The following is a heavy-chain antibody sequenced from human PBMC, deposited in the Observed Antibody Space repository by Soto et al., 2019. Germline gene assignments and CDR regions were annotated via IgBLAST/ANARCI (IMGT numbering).Heavy chain of an antibody. Sequence: QVQLVESGGGVVQPGRSLRLSCAASGFTFSRYGMHWVRQAPGKGLEWVAVISYDGRNKYYADSVKGRFTISRDNSKNTLYLQMNSLRAEDTAVYHCEKDRDYSNYFDYWGQGALVTVSS. D-gene: IGHD4-4*01. V-gene: IGHV3-30*18. CDR1: GFTFSRYG. J-gene: IGHJ4*02. CDR3: EKDRDYSNYFDY. CDR2: ISYDGRNK.